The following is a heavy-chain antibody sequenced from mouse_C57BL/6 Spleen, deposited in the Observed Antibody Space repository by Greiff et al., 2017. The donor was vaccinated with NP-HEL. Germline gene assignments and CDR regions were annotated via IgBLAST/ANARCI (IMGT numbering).Heavy chain of an antibody. CDR2: IRSKSNNYAT. J-gene: IGHJ4*01. D-gene: IGHD2-5*01. CDR1: GFSFNTYA. Sequence: EVKLVESGGGLVQPKGSLKLSCAASGFSFNTYAMNWVRQAPGTGLEWVARIRSKSNNYATYYADSVKDRFTISRDDSESMLYLQMNNLKTEDTAMYYCVRGPLYYSNPLYAMDYWGQGTSVTVSS. V-gene: IGHV10-1*01. CDR3: VRGPLYYSNPLYAMDY.